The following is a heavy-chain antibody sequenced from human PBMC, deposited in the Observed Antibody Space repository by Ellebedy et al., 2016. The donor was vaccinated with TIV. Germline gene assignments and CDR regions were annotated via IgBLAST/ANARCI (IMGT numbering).Heavy chain of an antibody. CDR3: SSDNYDTLTGSTGGDFDS. CDR1: NYSISSGSY. D-gene: IGHD3-9*01. J-gene: IGHJ4*02. CDR2: IYHLGNT. Sequence: SETLSLTCTVSNYSISSGSYWAWIRQPPGKGLEWIGTIYHLGNTFYNPSLNSRLAISIATSKNQLYLRLTSVTAADTAVYYCSSDNYDTLTGSTGGDFDSWGQGTLVTVSS. V-gene: IGHV4-38-2*02.